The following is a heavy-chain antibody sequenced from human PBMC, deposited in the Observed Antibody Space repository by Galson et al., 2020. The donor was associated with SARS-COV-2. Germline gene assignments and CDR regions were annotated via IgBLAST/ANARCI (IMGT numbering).Heavy chain of an antibody. Sequence: SETLSLTCAVSGTSISSGSYPWNWIRQPPGKGLEWIGYISHSGGTYYNPSLKSRVTISGDRSKNQFSFRLSSVTAADTAVYYCARLHYGEYAPEAFDIWGPGTRVTVAS. CDR1: GTSISSGSYP. J-gene: IGHJ3*02. CDR2: ISHSGGT. V-gene: IGHV4-30-2*01. D-gene: IGHD4-17*01. CDR3: ARLHYGEYAPEAFDI.